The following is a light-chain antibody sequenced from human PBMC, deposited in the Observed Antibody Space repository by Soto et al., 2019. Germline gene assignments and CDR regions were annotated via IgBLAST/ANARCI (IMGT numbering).Light chain of an antibody. CDR3: QLRSNWLFT. CDR1: QSVGSY. V-gene: IGKV3-11*01. Sequence: EIVLTQSPATLSLSPGERATLSCRASQSVGSYLAWYQQKPGQAPRLLIYDASNRATGIPARFSGSGSGTDFILTISSLEPEDFALYYCQLRSNWLFTFGPGTKVDIK. CDR2: DAS. J-gene: IGKJ3*01.